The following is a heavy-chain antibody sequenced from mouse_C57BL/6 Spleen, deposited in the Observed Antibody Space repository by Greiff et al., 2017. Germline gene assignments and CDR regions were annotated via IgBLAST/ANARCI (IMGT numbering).Heavy chain of an antibody. Sequence: QVQLQQPGAELVKPGASVKVSCKASGYTFTSYWMHWVKQRPGQGLEWIGRIHPSDSDTNYNQKFKGKATLTVDKSSSPAYMQLSSLTSEASAVYYSAIITTVEAPYWGQGTLVTVSA. D-gene: IGHD1-1*01. J-gene: IGHJ3*01. CDR1: GYTFTSYW. CDR2: IHPSDSDT. CDR3: AIITTVEAPY. V-gene: IGHV1-74*01.